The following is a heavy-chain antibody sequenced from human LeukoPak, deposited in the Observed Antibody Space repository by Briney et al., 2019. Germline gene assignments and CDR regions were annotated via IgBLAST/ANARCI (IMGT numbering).Heavy chain of an antibody. CDR3: AREGYYGSGSYYETYFDY. J-gene: IGHJ4*02. Sequence: SETLSLTCTVSGGSISSYYWSWIRQPAGKGLEWIGRIYTSGSTNYNPSLKSRVTMSVGTSKNQFSLKLSSVTAADTAAYYCAREGYYGSGSYYETYFDYWGQGTLVTVSS. V-gene: IGHV4-4*07. CDR2: IYTSGST. D-gene: IGHD3-10*01. CDR1: GGSISSYY.